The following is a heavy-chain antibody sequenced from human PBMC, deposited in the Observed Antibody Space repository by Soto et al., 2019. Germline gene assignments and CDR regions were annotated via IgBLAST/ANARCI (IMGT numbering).Heavy chain of an antibody. J-gene: IGHJ6*02. Sequence: GGSLRLSCAASGFTFSNYDMHWVRQATGKGLEWVSAIGTAGDTYSSGSVKGRFTISRENAKNSLYLQMNSLRAGDTAVYYCARDMEDLGMDVWGQGTTVTVSS. V-gene: IGHV3-13*04. CDR1: GFTFSNYD. CDR3: ARDMEDLGMDV. CDR2: IGTAGDT. D-gene: IGHD2-15*01.